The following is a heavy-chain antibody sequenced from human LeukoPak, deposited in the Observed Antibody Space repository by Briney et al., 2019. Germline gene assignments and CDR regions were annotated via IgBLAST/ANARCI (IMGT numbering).Heavy chain of an antibody. V-gene: IGHV1-3*01. J-gene: IGHJ6*04. Sequence: ASVKVSCKASGYTFTSYAMHWVRQAPGQRLEWMGWINAGNGNTKYSQTFQGRVTITRDTSASTAYMALSSLRSEDTAVYYCARERPVGYYYGMDGWGKGTTVTVSS. CDR2: INAGNGNT. D-gene: IGHD2-15*01. CDR1: GYTFTSYA. CDR3: ARERPVGYYYGMDG.